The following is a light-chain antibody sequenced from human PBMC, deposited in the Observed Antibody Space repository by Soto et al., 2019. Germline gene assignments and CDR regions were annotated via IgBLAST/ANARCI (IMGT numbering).Light chain of an antibody. Sequence: QSAPTQPPSASGSPGQSVTISCTGTSSDVGANNDYVSWYQHHPGKSPRLLIYEVSNRPSGVSNRFSASKSGNTASLTISGLQAEDEADYYCCSYRSSSTLVFGGGTKLTVL. CDR1: SSDVGANNDY. CDR2: EVS. V-gene: IGLV2-14*01. J-gene: IGLJ2*01. CDR3: CSYRSSSTLV.